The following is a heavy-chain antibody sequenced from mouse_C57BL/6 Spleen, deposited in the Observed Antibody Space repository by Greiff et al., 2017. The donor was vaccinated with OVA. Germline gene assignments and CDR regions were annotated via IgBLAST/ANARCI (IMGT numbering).Heavy chain of an antibody. CDR1: GYTFTDYE. Sequence: QVQLKESGAELVRPGASVTLSCKASGYTFTDYEMHWVKQTPVHGLEWIGAIDPDTGGTAYNQKFKGKAILTADKSSSTAYMELRSLTSEDSAVYYCTKVHSAYWGQGTLVTVSA. V-gene: IGHV1-15*01. J-gene: IGHJ3*01. CDR2: IDPDTGGT. CDR3: TKVHSAY.